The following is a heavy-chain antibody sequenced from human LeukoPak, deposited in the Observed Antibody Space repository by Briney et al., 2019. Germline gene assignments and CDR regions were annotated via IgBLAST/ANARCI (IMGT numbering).Heavy chain of an antibody. D-gene: IGHD2-2*01. Sequence: GGSLRLSCAASGFTFSSYSMNWVRQALGKGLEWVSYISSSSSTIYYADSVKGRFTISRDNAKNSLYLQMNSLRAEDTAVYYCARDWYQSPFDYWGQGTLVTVSS. V-gene: IGHV3-48*01. CDR1: GFTFSSYS. CDR3: ARDWYQSPFDY. J-gene: IGHJ4*02. CDR2: ISSSSSTI.